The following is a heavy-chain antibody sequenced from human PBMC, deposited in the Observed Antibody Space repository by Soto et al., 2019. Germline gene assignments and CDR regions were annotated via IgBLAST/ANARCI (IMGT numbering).Heavy chain of an antibody. Sequence: VGSLRLSCAASGFTFSSYWMSWVRQAPGKGLEWVANIKQDGSEKYYVDSVKGRFTISRDNAKNSLYLQMNSLRAEDTAVYYCARPGIAVDGPYNCFDPWGQGTLVTVSS. V-gene: IGHV3-7*03. CDR3: ARPGIAVDGPYNCFDP. CDR1: GFTFSSYW. D-gene: IGHD6-19*01. CDR2: IKQDGSEK. J-gene: IGHJ5*02.